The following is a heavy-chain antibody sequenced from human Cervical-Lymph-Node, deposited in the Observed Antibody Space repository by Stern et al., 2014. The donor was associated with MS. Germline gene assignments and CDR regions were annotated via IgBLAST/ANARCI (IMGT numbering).Heavy chain of an antibody. Sequence: EVQLVESGGGLVKPGGPLRLSCAASGFTFSNAWMSWVRQAPGKGLEWVGRIKSKTDGRTTDYDAPAKARFTFSRDGSKTTLTLQMNSLKTEDTAVYYCTSTWRRFDYWGQGTLVTVSS. CDR1: GFTFSNAW. CDR2: IKSKTDGRTT. J-gene: IGHJ4*02. D-gene: IGHD5-12*01. V-gene: IGHV3-15*01. CDR3: TSTWRRFDY.